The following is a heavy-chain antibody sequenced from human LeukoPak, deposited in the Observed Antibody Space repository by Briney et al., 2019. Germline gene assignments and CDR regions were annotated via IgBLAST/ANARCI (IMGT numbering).Heavy chain of an antibody. CDR2: FDPEDGET. CDR1: GYTLTELS. J-gene: IGHJ4*02. D-gene: IGHD3-22*01. CDR3: ARDPFPAYDSSGYYED. V-gene: IGHV1-24*01. Sequence: ASVKVSCKVSGYTLTELSMHWVRQAPGKGLEWMGGFDPEDGETIYAQKFQGRVTITADESTSTAYMELSSLRSEDTAVYYCARDPFPAYDSSGYYEDWGQGTLVTVSS.